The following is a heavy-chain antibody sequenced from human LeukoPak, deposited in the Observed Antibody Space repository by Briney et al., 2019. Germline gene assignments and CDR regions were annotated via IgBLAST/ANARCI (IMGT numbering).Heavy chain of an antibody. CDR3: AREYGDSSDYFDY. CDR1: GFTVSSKY. V-gene: IGHV3-66*01. J-gene: IGHJ4*02. D-gene: IGHD2-21*02. Sequence: GGSLRPSCAASGFTVSSKYMSWVRQAPGKGLEWVSVIYSGGATYYADSVKGRFTISRDNSKNTLYLQMNSLRVEDTAVYFCAREYGDSSDYFDYWGQGTLVTVSS. CDR2: IYSGGAT.